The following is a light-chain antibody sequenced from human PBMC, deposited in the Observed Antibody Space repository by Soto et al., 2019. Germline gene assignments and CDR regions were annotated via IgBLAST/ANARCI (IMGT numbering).Light chain of an antibody. CDR2: EVS. CDR1: SSDVGGYNY. CDR3: SSYAGSGLVV. Sequence: QSVLTQPPSASGSPGQSVTISCTGTSSDVGGYNYVSWYQQHPGKAPKLMIYEVSKRPSGVPDRFSGSKSGNTASLTVSGLQAEDEADYYCSSYAGSGLVVFGGGTKLTVL. J-gene: IGLJ2*01. V-gene: IGLV2-8*01.